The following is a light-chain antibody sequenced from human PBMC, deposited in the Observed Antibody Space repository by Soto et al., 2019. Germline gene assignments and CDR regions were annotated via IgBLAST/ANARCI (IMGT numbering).Light chain of an antibody. Sequence: DIVMTQSPDSLAVSLGERATINCKSSQSVLSNSNNKNYLAWYQQKPGQPPKLLIYWASTRESGVSDRFTASGSGTDFTLTISSLQAEDVAVYYCQQYYHTPMYIFGQGTRLEIK. CDR2: WAS. CDR3: QQYYHTPMYI. J-gene: IGKJ2*01. V-gene: IGKV4-1*01. CDR1: QSVLSNSNNKNY.